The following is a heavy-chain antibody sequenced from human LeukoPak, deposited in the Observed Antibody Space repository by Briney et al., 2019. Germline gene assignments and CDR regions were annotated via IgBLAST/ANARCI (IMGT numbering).Heavy chain of an antibody. D-gene: IGHD3-9*01. V-gene: IGHV4-39*07. CDR3: ARDSVGALRYFDWPLD. Sequence: SETLSLTCTVSGGSISSSSYYWGWIRQPPGKGLEWIGSIYYSGSTYYNPSLKSRVTISVDTSKNQYSLKLSSVTAADTAVYYCARDSVGALRYFDWPLDWGQGTLVTVSS. CDR2: IYYSGST. CDR1: GGSISSSSYY. J-gene: IGHJ4*02.